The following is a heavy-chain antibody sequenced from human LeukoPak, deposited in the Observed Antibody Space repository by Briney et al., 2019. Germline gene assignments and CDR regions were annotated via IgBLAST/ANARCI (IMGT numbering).Heavy chain of an antibody. V-gene: IGHV3-23*01. CDR1: GFSFSSYA. Sequence: GRSLRLSCAASGFSFSSYAMSWVSQAPGKGPERISTISIDGGRTYYADSVKGRFTVSRDTSKNTLYLQMNSLRAEDTAVYYCARKGIGSSRYQNMDVWGKGTTVTVSS. CDR3: ARKGIGSSRYQNMDV. J-gene: IGHJ6*03. CDR2: ISIDGGRT. D-gene: IGHD6-25*01.